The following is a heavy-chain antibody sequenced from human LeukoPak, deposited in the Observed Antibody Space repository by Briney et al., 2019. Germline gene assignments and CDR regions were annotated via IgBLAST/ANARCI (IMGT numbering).Heavy chain of an antibody. CDR3: AREVPWVWNFDL. CDR1: GGSISSGDYY. CDR2: IYYSGST. Sequence: SETLSLPCTVSGGSISSGDYYWSWIRQPPGTGLEWIGYIYYSGSTYYNPSLKSRVTISVDTSKNQFSLKLNSVTAADTAVYYCAREVPWVWNFDLWGRGTLVTVSS. J-gene: IGHJ2*01. V-gene: IGHV4-30-4*01. D-gene: IGHD1-26*01.